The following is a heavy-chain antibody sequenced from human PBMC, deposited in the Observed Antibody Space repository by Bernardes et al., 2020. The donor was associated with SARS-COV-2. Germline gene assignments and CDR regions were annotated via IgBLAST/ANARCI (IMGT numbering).Heavy chain of an antibody. V-gene: IGHV3-21*06. CDR1: GFTFSSST. J-gene: IGHJ4*02. D-gene: IGHD4-4*01. Sequence: GGYLRLSCAASGFTFSSSTMNWVRQAPGKGLEWISSISTSSSYISYSDSVRGRFTISRDNAKNSVSLQMNSLRAEDTAVYYCARVDFSNLYYFDYWGQGTPVTVSS. CDR2: ISTSSSYI. CDR3: ARVDFSNLYYFDY.